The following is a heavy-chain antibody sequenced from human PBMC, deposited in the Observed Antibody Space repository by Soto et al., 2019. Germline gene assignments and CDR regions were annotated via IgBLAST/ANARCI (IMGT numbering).Heavy chain of an antibody. CDR3: AIGATGWYRGDYGMDV. D-gene: IGHD2-15*01. Sequence: QVQLVESGGGVVQPGRSLRLSCAASGFTFSSYGMHWVRQAPGKGLEWVAGIWYDGSNKYYADSVKGRFTISRDNSKNTLYLQMNSLRAEDTAVYYCAIGATGWYRGDYGMDVWGQGTTVTVSS. CDR1: GFTFSSYG. J-gene: IGHJ6*02. V-gene: IGHV3-33*01. CDR2: IWYDGSNK.